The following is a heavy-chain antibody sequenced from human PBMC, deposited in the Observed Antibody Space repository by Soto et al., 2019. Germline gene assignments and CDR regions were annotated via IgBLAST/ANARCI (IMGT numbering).Heavy chain of an antibody. Sequence: EVQLLESGGGLVQPGGSLRLSCAASGFIFSNYAMSWVRQGPGKGLEWVSVIGGEAVSTNCADSVKGRCTVSRDNSKNTLYLQLDSLRDDDTAIYYCANDSFGHNGIYGPFDIWGQGTMVTVSS. CDR1: GFIFSNYA. J-gene: IGHJ3*02. CDR2: IGGEAVST. D-gene: IGHD3-3*01. V-gene: IGHV3-23*01. CDR3: ANDSFGHNGIYGPFDI.